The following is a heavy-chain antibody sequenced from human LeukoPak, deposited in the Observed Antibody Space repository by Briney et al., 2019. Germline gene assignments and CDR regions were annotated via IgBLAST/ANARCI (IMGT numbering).Heavy chain of an antibody. Sequence: GESLRLSCAASGFTFTTYWMSWVRQAPGKGLEWVANIKQDGTERYYVDSVKGRFTIPRDNSKNTLYLQMNSLRAEDTAVYYCAKEIYDDSTGGRFQHWGQGTLVTVSS. CDR3: AKEIYDDSTGGRFQH. V-gene: IGHV3-7*03. CDR1: GFTFTTYW. D-gene: IGHD4-17*01. CDR2: IKQDGTER. J-gene: IGHJ1*01.